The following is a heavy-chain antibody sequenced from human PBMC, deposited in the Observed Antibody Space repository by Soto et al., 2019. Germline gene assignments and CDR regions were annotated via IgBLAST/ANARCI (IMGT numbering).Heavy chain of an antibody. J-gene: IGHJ4*02. CDR3: AKVGSQTAQC. Sequence: GGSLRLSCAASGFTFSDYGLNWVRQAPGKGLEWVSYISYSSSTIYYADSVRGRFTISRDNAKNSLYLQMNSLRDDDTAVYYCAKVGSQTAQCWGQGTLVTVSS. CDR2: ISYSSSTI. D-gene: IGHD1-26*01. CDR1: GFTFSDYG. V-gene: IGHV3-48*02.